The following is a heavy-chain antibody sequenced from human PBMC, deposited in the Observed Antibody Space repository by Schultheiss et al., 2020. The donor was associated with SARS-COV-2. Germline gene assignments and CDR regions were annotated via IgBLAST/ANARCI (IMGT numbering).Heavy chain of an antibody. CDR1: GGSFGRYS. CDR3: ARGPRYPHDGSSDP. Sequence: SQTLSLTCGVSGGSFGRYSWTWIRQTPGKGLEWIGEVTQTGDTSYNASLKSRLSISIDTSRLQFSLTLRSLTAADTAIYFCARGPRYPHDGSSDPWGQGTQVTVSS. J-gene: IGHJ5*02. D-gene: IGHD3-9*01. CDR2: VTQTGDT. V-gene: IGHV4-34*01.